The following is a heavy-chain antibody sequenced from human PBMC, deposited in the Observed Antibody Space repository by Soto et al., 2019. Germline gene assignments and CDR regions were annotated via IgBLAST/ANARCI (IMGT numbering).Heavy chain of an antibody. CDR1: VITFGSRA. D-gene: IGHD3-10*01. V-gene: IGHV3-23*01. Sequence: GGSVRLSCVASVITFGSRAMSWVRQAPGEGLEWVSTITDTGGDTKYADSVRGRFTISRDNSKNTLYLQMSSLRVEDSAVYYCARGSTDAYPGSRIFLFWGRGTLVTVSS. J-gene: IGHJ4*02. CDR3: ARGSTDAYPGSRIFLF. CDR2: ITDTGGDT.